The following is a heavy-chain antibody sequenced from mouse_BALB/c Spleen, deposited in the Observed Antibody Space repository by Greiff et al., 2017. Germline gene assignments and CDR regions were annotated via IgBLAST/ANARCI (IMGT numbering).Heavy chain of an antibody. J-gene: IGHJ4*01. D-gene: IGHD2-4*01. CDR2: INPSSGYT. CDR3: ARSRDYGDYYAMDY. Sequence: QVQLKESGAELARPGASVKMSCKASGYTFTSYTMHWVKQRPGQGLEWIGYINPSSGYTNYNQKFKDKATLTADKSSSTAYMQLSSLTSEDSAVYYCARSRDYGDYYAMDYWGQGTSVTVSS. V-gene: IGHV1-4*01. CDR1: GYTFTSYT.